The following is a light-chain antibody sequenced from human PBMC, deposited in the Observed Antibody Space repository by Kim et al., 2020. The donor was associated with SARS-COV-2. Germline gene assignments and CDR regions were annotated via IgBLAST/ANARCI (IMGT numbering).Light chain of an antibody. CDR2: GKN. CDR3: NSRDSSGNHPWV. J-gene: IGLJ3*02. CDR1: SLRSYY. V-gene: IGLV3-19*01. Sequence: LTQDPAVSVALGQTVRITCQGDSLRSYYASWYQQKPGQAPVLVIYGKNNRPSGIPDRFSGSSSGNTASLTITGAQAEDEADYYCNSRDSSGNHPWVFGGGTQLTVL.